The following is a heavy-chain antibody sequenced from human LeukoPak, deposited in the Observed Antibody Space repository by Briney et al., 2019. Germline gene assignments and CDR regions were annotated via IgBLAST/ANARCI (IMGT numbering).Heavy chain of an antibody. J-gene: IGHJ4*02. CDR3: ARDSGYYRYFDY. CDR1: GGSISSSSYY. D-gene: IGHD3-22*01. Sequence: SETLSLTCTVSGGSISSSSYYWSWIRQPPGKGLEWIGYIYYSGSTNYNPSLKSRVTTSVDTSKNQFSLKLSSVTAADTAVYYCARDSGYYRYFDYWGQGTLVTVSS. V-gene: IGHV4-61*01. CDR2: IYYSGST.